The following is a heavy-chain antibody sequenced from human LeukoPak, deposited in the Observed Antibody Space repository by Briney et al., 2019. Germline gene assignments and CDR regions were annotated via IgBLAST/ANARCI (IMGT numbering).Heavy chain of an antibody. J-gene: IGHJ3*02. D-gene: IGHD3-22*01. CDR1: GFTFSSYS. CDR3: ARDRITMIVVGSDAFDI. Sequence: PGGSLRLSCAASGFTFSSYSMNWVRQAPGEGLEWVSSISSSSSYIYYADSAKGRFTISRDNAKNSLYLQMNSLRAEDTAVYYCARDRITMIVVGSDAFDIWGQGTMVTVSS. CDR2: ISSSSSYI. V-gene: IGHV3-21*01.